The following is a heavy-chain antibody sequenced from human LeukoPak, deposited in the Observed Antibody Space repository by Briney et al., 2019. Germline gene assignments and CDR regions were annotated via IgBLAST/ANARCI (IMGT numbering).Heavy chain of an antibody. CDR3: ARGRWYYYGSGSYSPFDY. Sequence: SETLSLTCAVYGGSFSGYYWSWIRQPPGKGLEWIGEINHSGSTNYNPPLKSRVTISVDTSKNQFSLKLSSVTAADTAVYYCARGRWYYYGSGSYSPFDYWGQGTLVTVSS. CDR1: GGSFSGYY. CDR2: INHSGST. V-gene: IGHV4-34*01. J-gene: IGHJ4*02. D-gene: IGHD3-10*01.